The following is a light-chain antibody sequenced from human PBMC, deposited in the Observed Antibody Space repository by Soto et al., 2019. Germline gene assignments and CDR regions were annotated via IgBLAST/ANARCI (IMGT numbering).Light chain of an antibody. J-gene: IGKJ2*01. V-gene: IGKV3-20*01. CDR3: QQYGDSPYT. CDR1: QSVTSSY. CDR2: GAS. Sequence: EIVLTQSPGTLSLSPGERVTLSCRASQSVTSSYLAWYQQRPGQAPRLLIYGASIRATGIPVRFSGSGSGTDFTLTVTRLEPEDFAVYYCQQYGDSPYTFGQGTKLE.